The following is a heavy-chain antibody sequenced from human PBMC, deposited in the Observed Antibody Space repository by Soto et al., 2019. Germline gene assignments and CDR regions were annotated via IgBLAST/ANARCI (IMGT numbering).Heavy chain of an antibody. J-gene: IGHJ3*02. CDR1: GYTFTGYY. CDR2: INPNSGGT. D-gene: IGHD7-27*01. CDR3: ARELGSLDAFDI. V-gene: IGHV1-2*02. Sequence: ASVKVSCKASGYTFTGYYMHWVRQAPGQGLEWMGWINPNSGGTNYAQKFQGRVTMTRDTSISTAYMELSRLRSDDTAVYYCARELGSLDAFDIWGQGTMVTVSS.